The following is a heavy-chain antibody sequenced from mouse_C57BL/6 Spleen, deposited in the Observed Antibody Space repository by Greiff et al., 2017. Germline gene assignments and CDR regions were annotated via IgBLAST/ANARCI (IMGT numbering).Heavy chain of an antibody. D-gene: IGHD2-5*01. Sequence: EVKLVESGGGLVKPGGSLKLSCAASGFTFSSYAISDGGSYTYYPDNVKGRFTISRDNAKNNLYLQMSHLKSEDTAMYYCARDRSKYGPFDYWGQGTTLTVSS. V-gene: IGHV5-4*01. CDR2: SDGGSYT. J-gene: IGHJ2*01. CDR3: ARDRSKYGPFDY. CDR1: GFTFSSYA.